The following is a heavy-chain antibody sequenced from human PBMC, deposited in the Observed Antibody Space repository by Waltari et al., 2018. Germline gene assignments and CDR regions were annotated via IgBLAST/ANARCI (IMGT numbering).Heavy chain of an antibody. Sequence: QVQLVQSGGEVKKPGASVKVSCNSTGYTFIPYGITLGRQAPRQGLEWMGWISGKNGDTNYGQKRQGRVTMTTDTSTSTTYMELRSLRSDDTAVYYCARAQALYCSVRSCYSPIDYWGQGTLVTVSS. V-gene: IGHV1-18*01. D-gene: IGHD2-15*01. CDR2: ISGKNGDT. CDR3: ARAQALYCSVRSCYSPIDY. CDR1: GYTFIPYG. J-gene: IGHJ4*02.